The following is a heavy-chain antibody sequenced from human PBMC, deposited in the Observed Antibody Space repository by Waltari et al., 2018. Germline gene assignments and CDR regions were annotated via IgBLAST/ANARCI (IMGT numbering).Heavy chain of an antibody. D-gene: IGHD3-22*01. CDR1: GGTFSSYA. CDR3: AGDPFYYDSSGHRNWFDP. Sequence: QVQLVQSVAEVKKPGSSVKVSCKASGGTFSSYAISWVRQAPGQGLEWSVVVIPIFGTANDAQKFQGRVMISADESTSTAYMELSSLRSEDTGVYYCAGDPFYYDSSGHRNWFDPWGQGTLVTVSS. CDR2: VIPIFGTA. V-gene: IGHV1-69*13. J-gene: IGHJ5*02.